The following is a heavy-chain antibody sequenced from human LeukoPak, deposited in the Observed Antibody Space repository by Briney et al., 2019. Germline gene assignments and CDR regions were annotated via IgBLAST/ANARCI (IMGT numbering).Heavy chain of an antibody. Sequence: GGSLRLSCAASGFTFSGYAMSWVRQAPGKGLEWVSAISGSGASTYYADSVKGRFTISRDSSKNTLYLQMNSLRAEDTAVYYCAKDLGYYYDSSGYSLFDYWGQGTLVTVSS. CDR2: ISGSGAST. V-gene: IGHV3-23*01. CDR3: AKDLGYYYDSSGYSLFDY. D-gene: IGHD3-22*01. J-gene: IGHJ4*02. CDR1: GFTFSGYA.